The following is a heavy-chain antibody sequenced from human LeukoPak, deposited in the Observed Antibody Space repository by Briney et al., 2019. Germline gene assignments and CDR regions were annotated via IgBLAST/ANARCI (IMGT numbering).Heavy chain of an antibody. D-gene: IGHD3-10*01. CDR2: FDPEDGET. CDR1: GYTLTELS. V-gene: IGHV1-24*01. J-gene: IGHJ3*02. Sequence: ASVKVSCKVSGYTLTELSMHWVRQAPGKGLEWMGGFDPEDGETIYAQKFQGRVTITRDTSASTAYMELSSLRSEDTAVYYCASQTYGQPPTGYGAFDIWGQGTMVTVSS. CDR3: ASQTYGQPPTGYGAFDI.